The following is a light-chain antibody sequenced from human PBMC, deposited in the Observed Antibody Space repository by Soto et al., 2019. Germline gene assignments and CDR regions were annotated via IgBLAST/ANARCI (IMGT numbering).Light chain of an antibody. J-gene: IGLJ2*01. V-gene: IGLV1-44*01. CDR1: SSNIGSNT. CDR3: AAWDDTLNGLV. Sequence: QSVLTQPPSASGTPGQRVTISCSGSSSNIGSNTVNWYQQLPGMAPKLLMYSNNQRPSGVPDRFSGSKSGTSASLAISGLQSEDEADYYCAAWDDTLNGLVFGGGTKLTVL. CDR2: SNN.